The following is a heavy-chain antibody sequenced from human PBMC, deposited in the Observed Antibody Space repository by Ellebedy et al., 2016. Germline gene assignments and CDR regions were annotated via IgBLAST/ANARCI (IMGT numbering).Heavy chain of an antibody. V-gene: IGHV3-7*01. CDR3: TRSIAGVGTFDY. D-gene: IGHD1-26*01. Sequence: GESLKISXEASGFTFSSYWMTWVRQAPGRGLEWVANIKQDGSQNYYVDSVKGRFTISRDNAKNSLYLQMNSLRAEDTAVYYCTRSIAGVGTFDYWGQGTLVTVSS. CDR1: GFTFSSYW. J-gene: IGHJ4*02. CDR2: IKQDGSQN.